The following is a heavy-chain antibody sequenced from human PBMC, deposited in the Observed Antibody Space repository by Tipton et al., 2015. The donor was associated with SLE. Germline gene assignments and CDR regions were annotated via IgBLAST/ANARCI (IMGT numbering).Heavy chain of an antibody. CDR1: DGSISGYY. Sequence: TLSLTCTVSDGSISGYYWSWIRQPPGKGLEWIGRTHTSGRTDYNPSLKSRVTMSVDRSRNQFSLKLSSVTVADTAVYYCAKDYNHDNADYNWGQGTLVIVSS. J-gene: IGHJ4*02. CDR2: THTSGRT. D-gene: IGHD4-17*01. CDR3: AKDYNHDNADYN. V-gene: IGHV4-4*07.